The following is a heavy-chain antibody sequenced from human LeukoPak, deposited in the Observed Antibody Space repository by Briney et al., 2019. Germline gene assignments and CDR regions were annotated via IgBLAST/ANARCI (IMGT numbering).Heavy chain of an antibody. CDR3: ARRPGYCSGGSCSSIRLRPFDY. Sequence: SQTLSLTCTVSGASFNSDDQYWNWIRQSPGKGLEWIGSIHPSGMLYNNPSLESRVTVSVDTSKNQFSLKLSSVTAADTAVYYCARRPGYCSGGSCSSIRLRPFDYWGQGTLVTVSS. CDR1: GASFNSDDQY. CDR2: IHPSGML. D-gene: IGHD2-15*01. V-gene: IGHV4-30-4*08. J-gene: IGHJ4*02.